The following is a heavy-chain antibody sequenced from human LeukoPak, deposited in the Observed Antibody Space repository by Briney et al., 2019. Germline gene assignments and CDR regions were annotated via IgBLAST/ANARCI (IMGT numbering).Heavy chain of an antibody. CDR3: AGMIGDY. D-gene: IGHD3-16*01. V-gene: IGHV4-59*01. CDR2: IYYSGST. Sequence: PSEALSLTCTVSGGSISSYYWSWIRQPPGKGLEWIGYIYYSGSTNYSPSLKSRVTISVDTSKNQFSLKLSSVTAADTAVYYCAGMIGDYWGQGTLVTVSS. J-gene: IGHJ4*02. CDR1: GGSISSYY.